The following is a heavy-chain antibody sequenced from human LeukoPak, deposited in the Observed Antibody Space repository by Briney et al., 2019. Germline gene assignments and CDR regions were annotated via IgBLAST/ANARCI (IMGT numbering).Heavy chain of an antibody. CDR2: IWYDGSNK. Sequence: GGSLRLSCAASGFTFSSYGMPWVRQAPGKGLEWVAVIWYDGSNKYYADSVKGRFTISRDNSKNTLYLQMNSLRAEDTAVYYCARKRYGDYTLVYWGQGTLVTVSS. D-gene: IGHD4-17*01. CDR3: ARKRYGDYTLVY. CDR1: GFTFSSYG. J-gene: IGHJ4*02. V-gene: IGHV3-33*01.